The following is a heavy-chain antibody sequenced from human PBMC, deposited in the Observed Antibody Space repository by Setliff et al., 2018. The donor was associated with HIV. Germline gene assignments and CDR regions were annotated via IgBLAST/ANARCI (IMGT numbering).Heavy chain of an antibody. CDR3: ARAPNSPYYSNFWYADH. Sequence: PGESLKISCKTSGYSFNTYWIGWVRQMPGKGLEWMAIFYPGDSDTRYSPSFQSQVTVSADKSIGTAYLQWDSLKASDTALYFCARAPNSPYYSNFWYADHWGQGTLVPSPQ. CDR2: FYPGDSDT. CDR1: GYSFNTYW. J-gene: IGHJ5*02. V-gene: IGHV5-51*01. D-gene: IGHD3-22*01.